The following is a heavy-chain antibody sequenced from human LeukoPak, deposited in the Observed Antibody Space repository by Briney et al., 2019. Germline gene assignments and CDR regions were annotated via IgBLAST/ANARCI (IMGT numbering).Heavy chain of an antibody. CDR2: INWNGDSI. J-gene: IGHJ4*02. V-gene: IGHV3-20*04. CDR3: ARDLPQIEY. Sequence: GGSLRLSCAASGFTFSSYWMHWVRQAPGKGLEWVSSINWNGDSIGYVDSVKGRFTISRDNAKDSLYLQMNNLRAEDTALYYCARDLPQIEYWGQGTLVTVSS. CDR1: GFTFSSYW. D-gene: IGHD3-22*01.